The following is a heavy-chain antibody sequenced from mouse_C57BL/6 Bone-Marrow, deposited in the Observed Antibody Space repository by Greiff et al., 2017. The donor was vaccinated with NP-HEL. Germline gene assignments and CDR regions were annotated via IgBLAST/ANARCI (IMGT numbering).Heavy chain of an antibody. CDR2: IYYSGTI. CDR3: ARDGDYGSSYPFAY. CDR1: GISITTGNYR. V-gene: IGHV3-5*01. J-gene: IGHJ3*01. D-gene: IGHD1-1*01. Sequence: EVQLQQSGPGLVKPSQTVFLTCTVTGISITTGNYRWSWIRQFPGNKLEWIGYIYYSGTITYNPSLTSRTTITRDTPKNQFFLEMNSLTAEDTATYYCARDGDYGSSYPFAYWGQGTLVTVSA.